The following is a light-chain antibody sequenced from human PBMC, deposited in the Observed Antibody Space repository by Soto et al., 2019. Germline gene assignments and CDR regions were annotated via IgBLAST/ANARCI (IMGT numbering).Light chain of an antibody. CDR3: QQYGSSSGIT. V-gene: IGKV3-20*01. J-gene: IGKJ5*01. CDR2: GAS. Sequence: EIELTQSPCTLSLSPGERATLSCRASQSVSSSYLAWYQQKPGQAPRLLIYGASSRATGIPDRFSGSGSGTDFTLTISRLEPEDFAVYYCQQYGSSSGITFGQGTRLEIK. CDR1: QSVSSSY.